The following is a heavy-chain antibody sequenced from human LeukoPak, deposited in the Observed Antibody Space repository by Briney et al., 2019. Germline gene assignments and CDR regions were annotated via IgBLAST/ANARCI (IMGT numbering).Heavy chain of an antibody. Sequence: GGSLRLSCAASGFTFSNYYISWIRQAPGKGLECVSYITSSGSGSVIYYADSVKGRFTISRDNAKNSLYLQMNSLRAEDTAVYYCARLQLVGGAFDIWGQGTMVTVSS. CDR3: ARLQLVGGAFDI. CDR2: ITSSGSGSVI. D-gene: IGHD6-13*01. V-gene: IGHV3-11*04. J-gene: IGHJ3*02. CDR1: GFTFSNYY.